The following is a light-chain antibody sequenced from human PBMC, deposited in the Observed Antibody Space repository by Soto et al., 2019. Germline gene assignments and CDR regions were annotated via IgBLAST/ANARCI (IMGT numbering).Light chain of an antibody. CDR1: SSDVGGNNY. Sequence: QSALTQPRSVSGSPGPSVTISCTGTSSDVGGNNYVSWYQQHPGKTPQLMIYDVSKRPSGVPDRFSGSKSGNTASPTISGLQAEDEADYYCCSSAGTYTAVFGGGTKLTVL. J-gene: IGLJ3*02. CDR2: DVS. V-gene: IGLV2-11*01. CDR3: CSSAGTYTAV.